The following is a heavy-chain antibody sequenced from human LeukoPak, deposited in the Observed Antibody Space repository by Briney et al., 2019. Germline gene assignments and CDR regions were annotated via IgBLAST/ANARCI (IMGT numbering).Heavy chain of an antibody. CDR1: DGSISSGSH. Sequence: SETLSLTCAVSDGSISSGSHWGWRRQPPGKGLEWIGCISHSGTTYYNPSFKSRVAISVDTSKKHFSLNLNSVTAADTAVYYCARELLNYNPAGYWGQGTLVTVSS. J-gene: IGHJ4*02. D-gene: IGHD3-10*01. CDR3: ARELLNYNPAGY. CDR2: ISHSGTT. V-gene: IGHV4-38-2*02.